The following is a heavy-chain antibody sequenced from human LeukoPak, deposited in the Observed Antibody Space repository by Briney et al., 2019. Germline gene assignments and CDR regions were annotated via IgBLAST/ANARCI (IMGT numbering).Heavy chain of an antibody. CDR2: ISGSGTST. CDR3: EGTYYYDSSDDY. D-gene: IGHD3-22*01. V-gene: IGHV3-23*01. J-gene: IGHJ4*02. CDR1: GFFRSYA. Sequence: SGGSLRLSCAASGFFRSYAMSWVRQAPGKGLEWVLAISGSGTSTYYADSVKGRLTISRDNSKNTLYLQMNSLRAEDTAVYYCEGTYYYDSSDDYWGQGTLVTVSS.